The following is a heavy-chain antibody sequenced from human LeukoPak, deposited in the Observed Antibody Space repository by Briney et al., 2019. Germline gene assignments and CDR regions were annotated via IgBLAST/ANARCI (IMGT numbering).Heavy chain of an antibody. CDR3: AREADYGTFDY. CDR1: GFTVSSNY. Sequence: GGSLRPSCAASGFTVSSNYMSWVRQAPGKGPEWVSVIYSGGSTYYADSVKGRFTISRDNSKNTLYLQMNSLRAEDTAVYYCAREADYGTFDYWGQGTLVTVSS. J-gene: IGHJ4*02. CDR2: IYSGGST. V-gene: IGHV3-66*01. D-gene: IGHD4-17*01.